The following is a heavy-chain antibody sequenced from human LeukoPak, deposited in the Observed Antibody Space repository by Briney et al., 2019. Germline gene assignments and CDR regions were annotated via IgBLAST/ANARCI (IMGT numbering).Heavy chain of an antibody. CDR1: GGSISSYY. Sequence: SEILSLTCTVSGGSISSYYWSWIRQPPGKGLEWIGYIYYSGSTNYNPSLKSRVTISVDTSKNQFSLRLSSVTAADTAVYYCARDWGVSARPGYMDVWGKGTTVTVSS. V-gene: IGHV4-59*01. J-gene: IGHJ6*03. D-gene: IGHD6-6*01. CDR3: ARDWGVSARPGYMDV. CDR2: IYYSGST.